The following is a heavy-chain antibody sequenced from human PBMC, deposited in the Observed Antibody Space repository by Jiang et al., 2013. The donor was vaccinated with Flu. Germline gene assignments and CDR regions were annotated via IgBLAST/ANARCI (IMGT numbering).Heavy chain of an antibody. Sequence: GPGLVKPSETLSLTCTVSGGSISNYYWSWIRQPPGKGLEWIGYIYYSGSTNYNPSLKSRVTISVDTSKNQFSLKLSSVTAADTAVYYCARGGGTFDYWGQGTLVTVSS. CDR1: GGSISNYY. CDR2: IYYSGST. J-gene: IGHJ4*02. CDR3: ARGGGTFDY. V-gene: IGHV4-59*01. D-gene: IGHD1-7*01.